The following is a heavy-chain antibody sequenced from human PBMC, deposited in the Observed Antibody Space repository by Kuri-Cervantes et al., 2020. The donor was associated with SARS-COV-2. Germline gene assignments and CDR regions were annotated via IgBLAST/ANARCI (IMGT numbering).Heavy chain of an antibody. Sequence: GGSLRLSCAASGFTFSSYEMNWVRQAPGKGLEWVSYISSSGSTIYYADSVKGRFTISRDNAKNSLYLQMNSLRAEDTAVYYCARMKQDYYDSSGYPDYWGQGTLVTVSS. CDR1: GFTFSSYE. D-gene: IGHD3-22*01. CDR2: ISSSGSTI. CDR3: ARMKQDYYDSSGYPDY. V-gene: IGHV3-48*03. J-gene: IGHJ4*02.